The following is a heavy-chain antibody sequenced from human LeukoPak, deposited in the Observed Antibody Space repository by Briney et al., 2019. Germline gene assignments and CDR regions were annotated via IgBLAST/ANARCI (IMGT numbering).Heavy chain of an antibody. J-gene: IGHJ4*02. CDR1: GFTFSDYY. Sequence: GGSLRLSCAASGFTFSDYYMSWIRQAPGKGLEWVANIQQEGSTKYYVDSVKGRFTISRDNARNSLYLQMNTLSAEDTAVYYCVRDQAYCIHGVCPRALGIYYFDYWGQGTLVTVSS. CDR2: IQQEGSTK. V-gene: IGHV3-7*01. CDR3: VRDQAYCIHGVCPRALGIYYFDY. D-gene: IGHD2-8*01.